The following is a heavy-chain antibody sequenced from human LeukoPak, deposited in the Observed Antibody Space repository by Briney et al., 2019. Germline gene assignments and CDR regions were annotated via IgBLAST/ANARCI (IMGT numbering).Heavy chain of an antibody. CDR3: AKNRGAGSHYYYHMNV. J-gene: IGHJ6*03. CDR1: GFTFSSYG. Sequence: GGSLRLSCAASGFTFSSYGMHWVCQAPGKGLEWVAFIRYDGSNKYYADSVKGRFTISRDNSKNTLYLQLNSLRVEDTAVYYCAKNRGAGSHYYYHMNVWGKGTTVTVSS. V-gene: IGHV3-30*02. CDR2: IRYDGSNK. D-gene: IGHD1-26*01.